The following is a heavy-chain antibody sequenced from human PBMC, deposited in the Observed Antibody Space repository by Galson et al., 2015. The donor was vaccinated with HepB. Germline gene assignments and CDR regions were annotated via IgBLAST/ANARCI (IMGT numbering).Heavy chain of an antibody. Sequence: SLRLSCAASGFTFGDYAMSWFRQAPGKGLEWVGFIRSKADGGKTEYAASVKGRFTISRDDSKSIAYLQMNSLKTEDTAVYYCTRTQSARDIVVVPAAIDYYYGMDVWGQGTTVTVSS. J-gene: IGHJ6*02. CDR2: IRSKADGGKT. V-gene: IGHV3-49*03. D-gene: IGHD2-2*02. CDR3: TRTQSARDIVVVPAAIDYYYGMDV. CDR1: GFTFGDYA.